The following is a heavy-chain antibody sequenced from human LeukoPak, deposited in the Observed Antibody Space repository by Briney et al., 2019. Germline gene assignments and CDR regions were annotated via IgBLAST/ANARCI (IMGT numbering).Heavy chain of an antibody. Sequence: SETLSLTCTVSGGSITSSYWSWIRQPPGKGLEWIGFIYSSGSTNYNPSLKSRVTISVDTSKNQFSLKLSSVTAADTAVYYCARHSPVVDGYILDYWGQGTLVTVSS. V-gene: IGHV4-59*08. CDR2: IYSSGST. CDR3: ARHSPVVDGYILDY. J-gene: IGHJ4*02. CDR1: GGSITSSY. D-gene: IGHD5-24*01.